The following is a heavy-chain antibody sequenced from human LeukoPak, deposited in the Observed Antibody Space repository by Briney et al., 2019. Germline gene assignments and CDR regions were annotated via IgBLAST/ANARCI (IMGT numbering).Heavy chain of an antibody. D-gene: IGHD3-10*01. CDR1: GYTFTSYG. Sequence: GASVKASCKASGYTFTSYGISWVRQAPGQGLEWMGIINPSGGSTSYAQKFQGRVTMTRDMSTSIVYMELSSLRSEDTAVYYCARDPSNLWFGEPGAFDIWDQGTMVTVSS. V-gene: IGHV1-46*01. J-gene: IGHJ3*02. CDR3: ARDPSNLWFGEPGAFDI. CDR2: INPSGGST.